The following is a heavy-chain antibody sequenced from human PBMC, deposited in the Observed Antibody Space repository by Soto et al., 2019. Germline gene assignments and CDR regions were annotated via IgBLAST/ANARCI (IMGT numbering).Heavy chain of an antibody. J-gene: IGHJ4*02. Sequence: RSLTCSVSGGSITSYYWTWIRQPPGKGLEWIGYIYHSGTTVYNPSLKSRVTMSVDTSKNQFSLELKSLTAADTAVYYCARVVTVTLDYWGQGAPVTVSS. CDR3: ARVVTVTLDY. CDR1: GGSITSYY. D-gene: IGHD4-17*01. V-gene: IGHV4-59*01. CDR2: IYHSGTT.